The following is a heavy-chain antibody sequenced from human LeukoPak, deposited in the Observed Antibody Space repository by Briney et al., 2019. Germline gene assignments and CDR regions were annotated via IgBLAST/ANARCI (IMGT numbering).Heavy chain of an antibody. CDR2: ISYDGSNK. CDR1: RFTFSRYG. Sequence: GRSLRLSCAASRFTFSRYGMHWVRQAPGKRLEWVAVISYDGSNKDYADSVKGRFTISRDNSKNTVYLQMNSLRVEDTAVYYCAKEAPCATAMVILIDYWGQGTLVTVSS. D-gene: IGHD5-18*01. J-gene: IGHJ4*02. V-gene: IGHV3-30*18. CDR3: AKEAPCATAMVILIDY.